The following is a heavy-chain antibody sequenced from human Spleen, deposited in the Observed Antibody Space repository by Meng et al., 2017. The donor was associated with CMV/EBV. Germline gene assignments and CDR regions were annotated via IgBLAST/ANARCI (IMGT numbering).Heavy chain of an antibody. V-gene: IGHV3-23*01. D-gene: IGHD3-10*01. CDR3: AKRGIGGLGSLDH. J-gene: IGHJ4*02. CDR2: INGGGDST. CDR1: GFIFSIYA. Sequence: GGSLRLSCAASGFIFSIYAMSWVRQAPGKGLEWVSSINGGGDSTYYADSVKGRFTISRDNSKDTLFLQMNSLRAEDTAVYYCAKRGIGGLGSLDHWGQGSLVTVSS.